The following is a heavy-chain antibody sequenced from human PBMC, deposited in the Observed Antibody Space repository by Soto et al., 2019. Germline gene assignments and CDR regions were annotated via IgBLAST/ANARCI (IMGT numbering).Heavy chain of an antibody. V-gene: IGHV1-3*01. CDR3: ARGANPYFFGY. J-gene: IGHJ4*02. CDR1: GYTFSSYA. Sequence: ASVKVACKASGYTFSSYAMHWVRQAPGQRIEWMGWINAGNGNTKYSQKFQGRVTITRDTSASTAYMELSSLRSEDTAVYSCARGANPYFFGYWGQGTLVTVSS. CDR2: INAGNGNT.